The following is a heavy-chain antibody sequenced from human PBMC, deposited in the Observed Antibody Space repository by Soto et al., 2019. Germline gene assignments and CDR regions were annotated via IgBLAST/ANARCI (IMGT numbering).Heavy chain of an antibody. V-gene: IGHV3-11*06. CDR3: ARISFGYRYGYTDNWFDP. CDR2: ISSSSSYT. CDR1: GFTFSDYY. J-gene: IGHJ5*02. D-gene: IGHD5-18*01. Sequence: GGSLRLSCAASGFTFSDYYMSWIRQAPGKGLEWVSYISSSSSYTNYADSVKGRFTISRDNAKNSLYLQMNSLRAEDTAVYYCARISFGYRYGYTDNWFDPWGQGTLVTVSS.